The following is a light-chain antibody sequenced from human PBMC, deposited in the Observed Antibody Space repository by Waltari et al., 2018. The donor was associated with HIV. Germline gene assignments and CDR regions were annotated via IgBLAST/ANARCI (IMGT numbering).Light chain of an antibody. CDR3: SSFAGTHKL. J-gene: IGLJ2*01. CDR1: NSDISDYNY. Sequence: QSALTPSPSASGSPGQSVNISCRGANSDISDYNYVSWYQQHSDRPPKLIIFEVTKRPSGVPDRFSGSKSGNTASLFVSGLQPEDEATYFCSSFAGTHKLFGGGTKLTVL. V-gene: IGLV2-8*01. CDR2: EVT.